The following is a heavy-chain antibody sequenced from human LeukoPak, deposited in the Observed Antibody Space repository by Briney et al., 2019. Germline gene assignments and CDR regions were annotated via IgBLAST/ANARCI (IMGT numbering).Heavy chain of an antibody. J-gene: IGHJ2*01. CDR2: ISYDGSNK. Sequence: GGSLRLSCAASGFTFSSYAMHWVRQAPGKGLEWVAVISYDGSNKYCADSVKGRFTISRDNSKNTLYLQMNSLRAEDTAVYYCASEVATYWYFDLWGRGTLVTVSS. CDR1: GFTFSSYA. D-gene: IGHD5-12*01. CDR3: ASEVATYWYFDL. V-gene: IGHV3-30-3*01.